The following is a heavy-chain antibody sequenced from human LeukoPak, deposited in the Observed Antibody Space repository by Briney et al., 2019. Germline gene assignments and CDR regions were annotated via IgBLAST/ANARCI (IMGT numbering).Heavy chain of an antibody. J-gene: IGHJ4*02. D-gene: IGHD1-26*01. CDR2: ISGSGDST. CDR3: AKDPRGWDLLHYFDY. CDR1: GFTFSSYA. V-gene: IGHV3-23*01. Sequence: PGGSLRLSSAASGFTFSSYAMSSVRQAPGKGLEWVSAISGSGDSTYYADSVKGRFTISRDNSKNTLYLQMNSLRAEDTAVYYCAKDPRGWDLLHYFDYWGQGTLVTVSS.